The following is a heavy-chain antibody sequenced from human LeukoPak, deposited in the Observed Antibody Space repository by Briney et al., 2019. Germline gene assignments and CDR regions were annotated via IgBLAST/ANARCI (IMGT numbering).Heavy chain of an antibody. J-gene: IGHJ4*02. V-gene: IGHV3-7*01. CDR1: GFTLRAYW. CDR3: ATVNTLDF. CDR2: IKEDGSEK. Sequence: GGSLRLSCAASGFTLRAYWMSWVRQAPGKGLEWVANIKEDGSEKYYVDSLKGRFTISRDNVKNSLYLQMNSLRAEDTAIYYCATVNTLDFWGQGTLVTVSS.